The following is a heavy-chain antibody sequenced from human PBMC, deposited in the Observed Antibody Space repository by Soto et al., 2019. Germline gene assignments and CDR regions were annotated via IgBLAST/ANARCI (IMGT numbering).Heavy chain of an antibody. CDR1: GFSFSSYW. D-gene: IGHD3-9*01. V-gene: IGHV3-7*01. CDR2: INPDGSDI. J-gene: IGHJ4*02. CDR3: ARHIDWSVDH. Sequence: EVHLVESGGGLVQPGGSLRLSCAASGFSFSSYWMTWVRQTPGTGLEWVANINPDGSDIHYVDSVKGRFTISRDDAKNSRYLHMNSLRAEDTAVYYGARHIDWSVDHWGQGTLVTVSS.